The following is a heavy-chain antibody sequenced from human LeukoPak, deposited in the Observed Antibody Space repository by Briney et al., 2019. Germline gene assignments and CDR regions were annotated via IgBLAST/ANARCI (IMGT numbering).Heavy chain of an antibody. CDR2: TRYDGSNE. V-gene: IGHV3-30*02. Sequence: PGGSLRLSCTASGFTFSSYGMHWVRQAPGKGLEWVAFTRYDGSNEHYADSVKGRFTISRDNSKNTVNLQMNSLRAEDTAIYYCGGSGSYYFSPEKIDAFDIWGQGTMVTVSS. CDR3: GGSGSYYFSPEKIDAFDI. J-gene: IGHJ3*02. CDR1: GFTFSSYG. D-gene: IGHD1-26*01.